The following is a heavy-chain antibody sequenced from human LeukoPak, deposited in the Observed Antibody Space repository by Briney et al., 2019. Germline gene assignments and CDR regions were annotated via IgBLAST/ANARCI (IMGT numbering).Heavy chain of an antibody. CDR3: ARGLEWFNWFDP. CDR1: GYTFTSYD. CDR2: MNPNGGNT. D-gene: IGHD3-3*01. Sequence: GASVKVSCKASGYTFTSYDINWVRQATGQGLEWMGWMNPNGGNTGYAQKFQGRVTMTRNTSISTAYMELSSLRSEDTAVYYCARGLEWFNWFDPWGQGTLVTVSS. J-gene: IGHJ5*02. V-gene: IGHV1-8*01.